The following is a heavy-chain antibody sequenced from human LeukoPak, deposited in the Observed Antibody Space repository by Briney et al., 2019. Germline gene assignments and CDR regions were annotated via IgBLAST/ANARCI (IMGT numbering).Heavy chain of an antibody. CDR3: ARDRRITMVRGPIDY. J-gene: IGHJ4*02. D-gene: IGHD3-10*01. CDR1: GFTFSSYA. V-gene: IGHV3-30-3*01. CDR2: IPYDGSNK. Sequence: GRSLRLSCAASGFTFSSYAMHWVRQAPGKGLEWVAVIPYDGSNKYYADSVKGRFTISRDNSKNTLYLQMNSLRAEDTAVYYCARDRRITMVRGPIDYWGQGTLVTVSS.